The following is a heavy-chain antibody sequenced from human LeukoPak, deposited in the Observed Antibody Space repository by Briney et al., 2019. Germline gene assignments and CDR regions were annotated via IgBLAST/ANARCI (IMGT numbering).Heavy chain of an antibody. CDR1: GFTFSSYS. V-gene: IGHV3-21*01. J-gene: IGHJ3*02. D-gene: IGHD5-18*01. Sequence: GGSLRLSCAASGFTFSSYSLNWVRQAPGKGLEWVSSISTSSSYIYYADSVKGRFTISRDNAKNSLYLQMNSLRAEDTAVCYCARDKVNTGLDAFDIWGQGTMVTVSS. CDR3: ARDKVNTGLDAFDI. CDR2: ISTSSSYI.